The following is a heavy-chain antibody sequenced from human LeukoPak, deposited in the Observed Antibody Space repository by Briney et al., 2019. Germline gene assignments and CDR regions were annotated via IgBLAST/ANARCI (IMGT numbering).Heavy chain of an antibody. D-gene: IGHD3-10*01. J-gene: IGHJ6*03. Sequence: GGSLRLSCAASGFTFSDYSMNWVRQAPGKGLEWVAVISYDGSNKYYADSVKGRFTISRDNSKNTLYLQMNSLRAEDTAVYYCAKDGSGSYYYYMDVWGKGTTVTVSS. V-gene: IGHV3-30*18. CDR1: GFTFSDYS. CDR3: AKDGSGSYYYYMDV. CDR2: ISYDGSNK.